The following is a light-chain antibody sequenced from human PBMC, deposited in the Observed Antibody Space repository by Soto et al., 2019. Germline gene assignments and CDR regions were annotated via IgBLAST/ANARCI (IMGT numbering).Light chain of an antibody. Sequence: EIVLTQSPGTLSLSPGERATLSCRASQSVSSSYLAWYQQKPGQAPRLLIYGASSRATGIPDRFSGSGSGTDFTLTISRLEPEEFAVYYCQQYGSSLIFTFGPGTKVDIK. CDR3: QQYGSSLIFT. CDR1: QSVSSSY. V-gene: IGKV3-20*01. J-gene: IGKJ3*01. CDR2: GAS.